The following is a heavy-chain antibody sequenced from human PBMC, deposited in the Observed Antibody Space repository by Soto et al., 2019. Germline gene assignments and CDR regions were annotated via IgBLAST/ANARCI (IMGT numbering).Heavy chain of an antibody. CDR2: FDPEYGET. Sequence: ASVKVSCKVSGYTLTELSMHWVRQAPVRVLEWMVGFDPEYGETIYAQKFQGRVTMTEDTSKDTAYMELSSLRSEDTAVYYCATSEYGRHYYDSSGYYYDYYYYGMAVWAQGTTVTVSS. V-gene: IGHV1-24*01. D-gene: IGHD3-22*01. CDR3: ATSEYGRHYYDSSGYYYDYYYYGMAV. J-gene: IGHJ6*01. CDR1: GYTLTELS.